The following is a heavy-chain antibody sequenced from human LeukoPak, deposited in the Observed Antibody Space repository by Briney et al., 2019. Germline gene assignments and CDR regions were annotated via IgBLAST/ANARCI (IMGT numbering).Heavy chain of an antibody. CDR3: ARHVYGSGSFPVLFDY. CDR1: GGSISSSSYY. J-gene: IGHJ4*02. CDR2: IYYSGST. V-gene: IGHV4-39*07. D-gene: IGHD3-10*01. Sequence: PSETLSLTCTVSGGSISSSSYYWGWIRQPPGKGLEWIGSIYYSGSTYYNPSLKSRVTISVDTSKNQFSLKLSSVTAADTAVYYCARHVYGSGSFPVLFDYWGQGTLVTVSS.